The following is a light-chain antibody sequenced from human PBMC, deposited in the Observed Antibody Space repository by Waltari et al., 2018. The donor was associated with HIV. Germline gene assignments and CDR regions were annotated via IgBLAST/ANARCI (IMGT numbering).Light chain of an antibody. Sequence: QSVLTQPPSVSAAPGQKVTISCSGSISKIGNDYVSWYQHLPGAAPKLLIYDNDKRPSGISDRFSGSESGTSATLVITGLQTGDEAVYFCGTWDRTLGGAVFGGGTKLTVL. CDR2: DND. CDR1: ISKIGNDY. V-gene: IGLV1-51*01. J-gene: IGLJ3*02. CDR3: GTWDRTLGGAV.